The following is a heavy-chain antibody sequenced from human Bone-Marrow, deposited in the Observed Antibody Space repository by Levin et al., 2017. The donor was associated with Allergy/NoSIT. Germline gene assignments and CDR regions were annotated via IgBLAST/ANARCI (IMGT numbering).Heavy chain of an antibody. Sequence: SETLSLTCTVSGGSISSGDYYWSWIRQPPGKGLEWIGYIYYSGSTYYNPSLKSRVTISVDTSKNQFSLKLSSVTAADTAVYYCARECYYEPNTRYFDLWGRGTLVTVSS. CDR2: IYYSGST. J-gene: IGHJ2*01. CDR3: ARECYYEPNTRYFDL. CDR1: GGSISSGDYY. V-gene: IGHV4-30-4*01. D-gene: IGHD3-22*01.